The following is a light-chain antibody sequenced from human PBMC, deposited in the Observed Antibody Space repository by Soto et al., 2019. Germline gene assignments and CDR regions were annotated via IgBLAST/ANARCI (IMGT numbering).Light chain of an antibody. J-gene: IGKJ1*01. CDR3: QHYNTFWT. V-gene: IGKV1-5*01. Sequence: DIQMTQPPSTLSASVGDRVTITCRASQSISSWLAWYQQKPGKAPKLLIYDVSSLESGVPSRFSGSGSGTEFTLTISSLQPDDFATYYCQHYNTFWTFGQGTKVDIK. CDR1: QSISSW. CDR2: DVS.